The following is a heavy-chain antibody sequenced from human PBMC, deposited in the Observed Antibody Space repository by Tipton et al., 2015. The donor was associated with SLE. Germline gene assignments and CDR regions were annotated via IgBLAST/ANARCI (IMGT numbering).Heavy chain of an antibody. D-gene: IGHD1-26*01. CDR3: ARDRGISGPDY. J-gene: IGHJ4*02. V-gene: IGHV3-48*03. CDR1: GFTFSSYE. CDR2: ISSSGNTI. Sequence: SLRLSCVASGFTFSSYEMNWVRQAPGKGLEWVSYISSSGNTIYYADSVKGRFTISRDNAKNSLYLQMNSLRAEDTAVYYCARDRGISGPDYWGQGTLVTVSS.